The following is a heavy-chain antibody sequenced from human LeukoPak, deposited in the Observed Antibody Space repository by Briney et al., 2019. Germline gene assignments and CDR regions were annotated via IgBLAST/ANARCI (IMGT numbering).Heavy chain of an antibody. D-gene: IGHD3-10*01. J-gene: IGHJ6*02. CDR3: AKESRLWFGELPYYYYGMDV. Sequence: SGGSLRLSCAASGFTFSSYAMSWVRQAPGKGLEWVSAISGSGGSTYYADSVKGRFTISRDNSKNTLYLQMKSLRAEDTAVYYCAKESRLWFGELPYYYYGMDVWGQGTTVTVSS. CDR1: GFTFSSYA. CDR2: ISGSGGST. V-gene: IGHV3-23*01.